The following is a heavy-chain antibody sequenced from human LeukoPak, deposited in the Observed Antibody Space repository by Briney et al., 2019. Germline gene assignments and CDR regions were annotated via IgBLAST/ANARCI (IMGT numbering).Heavy chain of an antibody. V-gene: IGHV3-30*02. CDR1: GFTFSNYD. D-gene: IGHD6-19*01. J-gene: IGHJ4*02. Sequence: GGSLRLSCAASGFTFSNYDMHWVRQAPGKGLEWVSFIRFDGRIEYYAKSVKGRFTISRVNSMNTLFLQMNSLGPEDTALYYCAKVYSGGRSLDQWGQGILVTVS. CDR3: AKVYSGGRSLDQ. CDR2: IRFDGRIE.